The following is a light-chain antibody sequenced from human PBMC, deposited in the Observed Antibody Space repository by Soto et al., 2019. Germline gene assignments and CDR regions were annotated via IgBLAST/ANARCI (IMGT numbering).Light chain of an antibody. CDR2: KAS. CDR1: QSISDL. Sequence: DIQMTQSPSTLSAFVGDRVTITCRASQSISDLLAWYQQKPGKAPKLLIYKASTLKSGVPSRFSGSGSGTEYTLTISSLQPDDFATYYCQQYNGYWTFDQGTKVEIK. J-gene: IGKJ1*01. CDR3: QQYNGYWT. V-gene: IGKV1-5*03.